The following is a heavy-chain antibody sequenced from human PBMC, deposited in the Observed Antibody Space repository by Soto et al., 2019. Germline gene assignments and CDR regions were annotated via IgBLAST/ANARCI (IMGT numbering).Heavy chain of an antibody. Sequence: GGSLRLSCAASGFTFSSYVMHWVRQAPGKGLEWVAVISYDGINKYYADSVKGRFTISRDNSKNTLYLQMNSLRAEDTAVYYCAKDYEYSSSWYYYYYGMDVWGQGTTVTV. CDR2: ISYDGINK. D-gene: IGHD6-13*01. J-gene: IGHJ6*02. CDR3: AKDYEYSSSWYYYYYGMDV. V-gene: IGHV3-30*18. CDR1: GFTFSSYV.